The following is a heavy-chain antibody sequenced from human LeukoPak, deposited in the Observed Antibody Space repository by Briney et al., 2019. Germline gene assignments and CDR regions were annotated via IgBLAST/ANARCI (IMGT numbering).Heavy chain of an antibody. D-gene: IGHD6-6*01. CDR3: ARFDYSSSSYYFDY. V-gene: IGHV4-4*07. Sequence: SGTLSLTCTVSGGSVSSYYWSWIRQPAGKGLEWIGRVYNSGSTNYNPSLKSRVTMSVDTSKNQFSLNLTSVTAADTAVYYCARFDYSSSSYYFDYWGQGTLVTVSS. CDR2: VYNSGST. CDR1: GGSVSSYY. J-gene: IGHJ4*02.